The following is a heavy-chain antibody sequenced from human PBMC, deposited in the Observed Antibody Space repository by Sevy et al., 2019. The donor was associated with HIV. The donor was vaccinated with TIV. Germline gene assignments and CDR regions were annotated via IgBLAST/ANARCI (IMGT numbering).Heavy chain of an antibody. J-gene: IGHJ4*02. CDR2: IKSKNDGETT. CDR3: TTDIAEAGKGELDY. Sequence: GGSLRLSCAASGFAFRNAWMNWVCQAPGKGLESVGHIKSKNDGETTDYVAPVKGRFTISRDDSKNTHYLQMNSLKIEDTAVYYCTTDIAEAGKGELDYWGQGTLVTVSS. D-gene: IGHD6-19*01. CDR1: GFAFRNAW. V-gene: IGHV3-15*01.